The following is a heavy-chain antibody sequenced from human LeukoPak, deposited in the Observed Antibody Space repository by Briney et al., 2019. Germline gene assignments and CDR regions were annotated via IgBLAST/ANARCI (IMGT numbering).Heavy chain of an antibody. CDR1: GGSISSSSYY. CDR3: ATQPYYYGSGSQYPS. D-gene: IGHD3-10*01. CDR2: IYYSGST. V-gene: IGHV4-39*01. J-gene: IGHJ4*02. Sequence: PSETLSLTCTVSGGSISSSSYYWGWIRQPPGKGLEWIGSIYYSGSTYYNPSLKSRVTISVDTSTNQFSLKLSSVTAADTAVYYCATQPYYYGSGSQYPSWGQGTLVTVSS.